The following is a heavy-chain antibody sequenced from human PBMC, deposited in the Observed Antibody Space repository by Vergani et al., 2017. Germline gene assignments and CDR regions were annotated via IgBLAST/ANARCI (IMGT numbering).Heavy chain of an antibody. V-gene: IGHV3-48*03. Sequence: EVQLVESGGGLVQPGGSLRLSCAASGFNFSSYEMNWVRQAPGKGLEWVSYISSSGSTIYYADSGKGRFTISRDNAKNSLYLQMNSLRAEHTAVYYCARDPGARYYYGMDVWGQGTTVTVSS. CDR3: ARDPGARYYYGMDV. J-gene: IGHJ6*02. CDR1: GFNFSSYE. CDR2: ISSSGSTI. D-gene: IGHD2-8*02.